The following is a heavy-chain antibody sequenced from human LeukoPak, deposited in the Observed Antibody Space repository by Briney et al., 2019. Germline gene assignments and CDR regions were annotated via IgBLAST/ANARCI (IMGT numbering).Heavy chain of an antibody. D-gene: IGHD6-6*01. CDR1: GYSFTSYW. V-gene: IGHV5-51*01. J-gene: IGHJ4*02. CDR2: IYPGDSDT. Sequence: GESLKISCKGSGYSFTSYWIGWVRQMPGKGLEWMGIIYPGDSDTRYSPSFQGQVTISADESTSTAYLQWSSLKASDTAMYYCARRWWDSSSAGFFDYWGQGTLVTVSS. CDR3: ARRWWDSSSAGFFDY.